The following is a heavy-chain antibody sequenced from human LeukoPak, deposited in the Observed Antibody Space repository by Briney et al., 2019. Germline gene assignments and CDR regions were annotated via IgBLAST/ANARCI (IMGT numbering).Heavy chain of an antibody. CDR3: ARDPLAGWYPYYYYGMDV. V-gene: IGHV3-7*01. J-gene: IGHJ6*02. D-gene: IGHD6-19*01. CDR2: IKQDGSEK. CDR1: GFTFSSYW. Sequence: GGSLRLSCAASGFTFSSYWMSWVRQAPGKGLEWVANIKQDGSEKYYVDSVKGRFTISRDNAKNSLYLQMNSLRAEDTAAYYCARDPLAGWYPYYYYGMDVWGQGTTVTVSS.